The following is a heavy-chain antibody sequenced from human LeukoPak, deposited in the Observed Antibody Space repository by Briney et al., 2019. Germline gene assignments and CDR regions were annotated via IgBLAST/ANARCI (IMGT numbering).Heavy chain of an antibody. Sequence: SQTLSLTCAVSGGSISSGGYSWSWIRQPPGKGLEWIGYIYHSGSTYYNPSLKSRVTISVDRSKNQFSLKLSSVTAADTAVYYCARAPPGGRLGYWGQGTLVTVSS. J-gene: IGHJ4*02. CDR1: GGSISSGGYS. D-gene: IGHD2-15*01. CDR3: ARAPPGGRLGY. V-gene: IGHV4-30-2*01. CDR2: IYHSGST.